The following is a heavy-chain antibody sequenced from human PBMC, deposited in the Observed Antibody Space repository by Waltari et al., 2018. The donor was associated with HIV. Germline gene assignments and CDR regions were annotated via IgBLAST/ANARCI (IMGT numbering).Heavy chain of an antibody. D-gene: IGHD3-3*01. CDR3: STDTFGEYDF. Sequence: EVQLVQSGGGLIKPGGSLRLSCAASGFSVTNYWMHWVRQSPGKGLVWVSRINIDGRTIDYADSVKGRFTISRDSAKNTLSLQMNILREEDTAVYYCSTDTFGEYDFWGQGALVTVSS. CDR1: GFSVTNYW. CDR2: INIDGRTI. V-gene: IGHV3-74*01. J-gene: IGHJ4*02.